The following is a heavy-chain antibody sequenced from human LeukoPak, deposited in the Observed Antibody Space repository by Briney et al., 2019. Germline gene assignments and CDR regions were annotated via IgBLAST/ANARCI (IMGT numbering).Heavy chain of an antibody. CDR1: GYTFTSFT. V-gene: IGHV1-3*04. Sequence: GASVKVSCKASGYTFTSFTIHWVRQAPGQRLEWMGWINTGNGNTEYSQKSQGRVTVTTDTSASTAYMELSSLRSEHTAVYYCARCGYSDAWSCDHWGQGTLVTVSS. D-gene: IGHD5-18*01. J-gene: IGHJ5*02. CDR3: ARCGYSDAWSCDH. CDR2: INTGNGNT.